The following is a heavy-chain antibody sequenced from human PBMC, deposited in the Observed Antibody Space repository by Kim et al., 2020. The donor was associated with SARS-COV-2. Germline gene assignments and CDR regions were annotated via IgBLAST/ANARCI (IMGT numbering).Heavy chain of an antibody. V-gene: IGHV3-23*01. CDR3: AKARYSSSGNRATYYYGMDV. D-gene: IGHD6-13*01. J-gene: IGHJ6*02. Sequence: GGSLRLSCAASGFTFSSYAMRWVRQAPGKGLEWVSAFSGSGGSTYYADSVKCLFTISRDNSKNTLYLQVNSQRAEDTAVYYCAKARYSSSGNRATYYYGMDVCGQGTT. CDR2: FSGSGGST. CDR1: GFTFSSYA.